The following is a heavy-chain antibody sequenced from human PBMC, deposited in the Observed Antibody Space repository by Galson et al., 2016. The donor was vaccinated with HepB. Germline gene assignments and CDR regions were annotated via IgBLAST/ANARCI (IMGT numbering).Heavy chain of an antibody. Sequence: ETLSLTCTVSGDSVSSGNYYWTWIRQPPGKGLEWIGYIYYRGSTNYNPSPKSRVTISVDTSKNQFSLKLSSVTAADTAVYYCASGRYYYGSEYWGQGTLVTVSS. CDR1: GDSVSSGNYY. V-gene: IGHV4-61*01. CDR2: IYYRGST. CDR3: ASGRYYYGSEY. J-gene: IGHJ4*02. D-gene: IGHD3-10*01.